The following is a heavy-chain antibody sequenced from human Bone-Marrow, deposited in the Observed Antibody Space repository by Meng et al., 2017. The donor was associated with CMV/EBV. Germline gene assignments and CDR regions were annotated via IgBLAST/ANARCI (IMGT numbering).Heavy chain of an antibody. Sequence: SETLSLTCSVSGGSISSSSYYWGWIRQPPGKGLEWIGSIYYSGSTYYNPSLKGRVTISVDTSNNQFSLKLSSVTAADTAVYYCARDGPNCSSTSCYFDYWGQGTLVTVSS. V-gene: IGHV4-39*07. CDR2: IYYSGST. CDR3: ARDGPNCSSTSCYFDY. CDR1: GGSISSSSYY. D-gene: IGHD2-2*01. J-gene: IGHJ4*02.